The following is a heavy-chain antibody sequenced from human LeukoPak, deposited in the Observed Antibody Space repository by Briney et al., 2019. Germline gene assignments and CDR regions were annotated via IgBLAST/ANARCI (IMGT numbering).Heavy chain of an antibody. V-gene: IGHV3-30-3*01. D-gene: IGHD2-15*01. Sequence: PGGSLRLSCAASGFTFSSYAMHWVRQAPGKGLEWVAVISYDGSNKYYADSVKGRFTISRDNSKNTLYVQMNSLRAEDTAVYYCARRKYCTGGSCLIAGHPQYEIDYWGQGTLVTVSS. CDR1: GFTFSSYA. CDR2: ISYDGSNK. J-gene: IGHJ4*02. CDR3: ARRKYCTGGSCLIAGHPQYEIDY.